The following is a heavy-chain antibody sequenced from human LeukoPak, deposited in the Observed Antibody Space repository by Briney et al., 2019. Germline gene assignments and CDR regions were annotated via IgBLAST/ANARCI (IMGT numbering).Heavy chain of an antibody. CDR3: AKDYKVLLWFGELWSFDY. J-gene: IGHJ4*02. D-gene: IGHD3-10*01. CDR2: ISGSGGST. CDR1: GFTVSSNY. Sequence: GGSLRLSCAASGFTVSSNYMSWVRQAPGKGLEWVSAISGSGGSTYYADSVKGRFTISRDNSKNTLYLQMNSLRAEDTAVYYCAKDYKVLLWFGELWSFDYWGQGTLVTVSS. V-gene: IGHV3-23*01.